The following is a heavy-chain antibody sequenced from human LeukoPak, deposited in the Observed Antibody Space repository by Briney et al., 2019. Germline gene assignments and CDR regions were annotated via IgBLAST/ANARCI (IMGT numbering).Heavy chain of an antibody. CDR3: ARDWSDNGDGYFQH. J-gene: IGHJ1*01. Sequence: SETLSLTCTVSGGSVSSSGFYWGWIRQPPGKGLEWIGSIYYSGTTYYNPSLKSRVTISVDTSKNQFSLKLSPVTDADTAVYYCARDWSDNGDGYFQHWGQGTLVSVSS. D-gene: IGHD4-17*01. V-gene: IGHV4-39*07. CDR2: IYYSGTT. CDR1: GGSVSSSGFY.